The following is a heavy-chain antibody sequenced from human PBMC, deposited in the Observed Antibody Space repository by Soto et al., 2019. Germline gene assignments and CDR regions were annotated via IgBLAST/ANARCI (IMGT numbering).Heavy chain of an antibody. D-gene: IGHD2-15*01. Sequence: GGSLRLSCAASGFTFSSYAMSWVRQAPGKGLEWVSAISGSGGSTYYADSVKGRFTISRDNSKNTLYLQMNSLRAEDTAVYYCAKDTGLQGIVVHYFDYWGQGTLVTVSS. CDR3: AKDTGLQGIVVHYFDY. J-gene: IGHJ4*02. CDR1: GFTFSSYA. CDR2: ISGSGGST. V-gene: IGHV3-23*01.